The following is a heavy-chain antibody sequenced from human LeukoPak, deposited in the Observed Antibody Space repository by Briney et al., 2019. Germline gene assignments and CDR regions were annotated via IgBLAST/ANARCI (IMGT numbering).Heavy chain of an antibody. Sequence: LSLTCTVSGGSISSYYWSWIRQAPGKGLEWVSYISSSGSTIYYADSVKGRFTISRDNAKNSLYLQMNSLRAEDTAVYYCARESGWYERYNWFDPWGQGTLVTVSS. CDR1: GGSISSYY. V-gene: IGHV3-11*04. CDR2: ISSSGSTI. D-gene: IGHD6-19*01. J-gene: IGHJ5*02. CDR3: ARESGWYERYNWFDP.